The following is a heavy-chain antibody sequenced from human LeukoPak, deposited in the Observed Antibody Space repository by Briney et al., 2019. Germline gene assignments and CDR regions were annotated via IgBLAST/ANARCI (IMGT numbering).Heavy chain of an antibody. V-gene: IGHV1-2*02. D-gene: IGHD2-2*01. CDR2: INPNSGGT. CDR1: GYTFTGYY. Sequence: ASVKVSCKASGYTFTGYYMHWVRQAPGQGLEWMGWINPNSGGTDYAQKFEGRVTMTRDTSISTAYMELSSLRSEATAVYYCARVVVVPAAVLRMGYYYYYMDVWGKGTTVTISS. J-gene: IGHJ6*03. CDR3: ARVVVVPAAVLRMGYYYYYMDV.